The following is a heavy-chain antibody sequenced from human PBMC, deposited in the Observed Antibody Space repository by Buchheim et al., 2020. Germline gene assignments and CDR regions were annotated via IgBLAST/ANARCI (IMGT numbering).Heavy chain of an antibody. CDR1: GFVFASYW. CDR2: INQDGREK. D-gene: IGHD1-7*01. Sequence: EVQLVESGGGLVQPGGSLRLSCVTSGFVFASYWMTWVRQAPGKGLEWVAHINQDGREKSYVDSVKGRFTITRDHAKNSLYLQMNSMSVEQTRIYYCARQRLQNYGGKGTL. CDR3: ARQRLQNY. V-gene: IGHV3-7*01. J-gene: IGHJ4*02.